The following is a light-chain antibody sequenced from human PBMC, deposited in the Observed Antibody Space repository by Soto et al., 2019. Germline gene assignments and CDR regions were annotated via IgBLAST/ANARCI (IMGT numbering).Light chain of an antibody. J-gene: IGKJ4*01. CDR3: QQANSFPLT. CDR1: EGISSW. V-gene: IGKV1-12*01. CDR2: DAS. Sequence: DIQMTQSPSSVSASVGDRVTITCRASEGISSWLAWYQQKPGKAPTLLIYDASSLQSGVPSRCSSSRSGTDFSLTTASLQTGDFATYYCQQANSFPLTFGGGTKVEIK.